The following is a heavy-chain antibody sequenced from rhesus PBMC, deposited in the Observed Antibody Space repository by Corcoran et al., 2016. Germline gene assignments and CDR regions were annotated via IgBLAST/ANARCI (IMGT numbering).Heavy chain of an antibody. CDR1: GGSISSSNW. Sequence: QVQLQQWGEGLVKPSETLSLTCAVSGGSISSSNWWSWIRQSPGKGLEWIGGIYGSGGSTEYNPSLKSRVTISKDTSKNQFSLKLSSVTAADTAVYYCARDRYSGSYYYYYGLDSWGQGVVVTVSS. CDR2: IYGSGGST. J-gene: IGHJ6*01. CDR3: ARDRYSGSYYYYYGLDS. D-gene: IGHD3-16*01. V-gene: IGHV4-93*01.